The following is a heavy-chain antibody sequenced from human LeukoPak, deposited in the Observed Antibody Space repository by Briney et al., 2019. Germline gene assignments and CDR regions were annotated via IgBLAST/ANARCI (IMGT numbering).Heavy chain of an antibody. CDR2: MYPKSGGA. D-gene: IGHD2-15*01. CDR1: GYTFTDFY. V-gene: IGHV1-2*02. Sequence: GASVKVSCKASGYTFTDFYMHWVRQAPGQGLEWMGWMYPKSGGAKYAERFQGRVTMTRDTSISTAYMELSGLTSDDTAVYYCARVNNEGYCSYWGQGTLVIVSS. CDR3: ARVNNEGYCSY. J-gene: IGHJ4*02.